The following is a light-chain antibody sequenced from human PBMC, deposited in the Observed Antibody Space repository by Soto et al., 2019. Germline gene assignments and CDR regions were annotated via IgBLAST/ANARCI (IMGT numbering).Light chain of an antibody. V-gene: IGKV1-17*01. CDR3: LQHDTYPRT. CDR1: QGIRNN. J-gene: IGKJ1*01. CDR2: GTS. Sequence: DIQMTQSPSSLFASVGDRVTITCRASQGIRNNLGWYQQKPGKAPKRLIYGTSNLQYGAPSRFSGSGSGTEFTLTITSLQPEDFATYYCLQHDTYPRTFGQVTKVEIK.